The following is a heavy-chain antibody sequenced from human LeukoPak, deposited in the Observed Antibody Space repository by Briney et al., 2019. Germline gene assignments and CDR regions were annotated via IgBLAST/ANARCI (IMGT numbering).Heavy chain of an antibody. CDR2: IYYSGST. CDR1: GGSISSYY. CDR3: ARATPWDSSSWSYYYFDY. V-gene: IGHV4-59*01. D-gene: IGHD6-13*01. Sequence: PPETLSLTCTVSGGSISSYYWSWIRQPPGKGLEWIGYIYYSGSTNYNPSLKSRATISVDTSKNQFSLKLSSVTAADTAVYYCARATPWDSSSWSYYYFDYWGQGTLVTVSS. J-gene: IGHJ4*02.